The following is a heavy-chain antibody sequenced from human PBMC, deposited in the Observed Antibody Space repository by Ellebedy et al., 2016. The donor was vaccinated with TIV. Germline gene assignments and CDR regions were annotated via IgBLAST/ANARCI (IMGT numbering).Heavy chain of an antibody. CDR1: SGSFSDYY. Sequence: SETLSLXXAVYSGSFSDYYWNWIRQPPGKGLEWIGEINHGGSTNYNPSLESRLTVSIDTSKNQFSLKLTSLTAADTAVYFCARGLCGGGNCYSADYFDYWGQGTLVTVSS. V-gene: IGHV4-34*01. CDR2: INHGGST. CDR3: ARGLCGGGNCYSADYFDY. D-gene: IGHD2-15*01. J-gene: IGHJ4*02.